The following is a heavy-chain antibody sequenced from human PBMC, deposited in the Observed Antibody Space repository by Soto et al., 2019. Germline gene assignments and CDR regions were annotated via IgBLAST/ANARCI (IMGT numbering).Heavy chain of an antibody. J-gene: IGHJ3*02. CDR3: ARGSSGYNDAFDI. CDR2: IIPIFGTA. V-gene: IGHV1-69*13. D-gene: IGHD3-22*01. Sequence: PAEVTCKAAGGTLSGYAIGWVQQETGQGLEWMGGIIPIFGTANYAQKFQGRVTITADESTSTAYMELSSLRSEDTAVYYCARGSSGYNDAFDIWGQGTMVSLSS. CDR1: GGTLSGYA.